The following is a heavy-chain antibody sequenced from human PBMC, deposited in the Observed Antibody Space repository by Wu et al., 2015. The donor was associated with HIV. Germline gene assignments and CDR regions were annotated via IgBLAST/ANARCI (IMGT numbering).Heavy chain of an antibody. CDR1: GYSFTAYY. CDR2: INPNTGGA. J-gene: IGHJ4*02. CDR3: ARGTNYYDSSGYIDY. Sequence: QVQLVQSGAEVKKPGASVKVSCKTSGYSFTAYYMHWVRQAPGQGLEWMGRINPNTGGADSAQKFQGRVTMTRDTSISTAYLDLTWLRLDDTAVYYCARGTNYYDSSGYIDYWGQGTLVTVSS. V-gene: IGHV1-2*02. D-gene: IGHD3-22*01.